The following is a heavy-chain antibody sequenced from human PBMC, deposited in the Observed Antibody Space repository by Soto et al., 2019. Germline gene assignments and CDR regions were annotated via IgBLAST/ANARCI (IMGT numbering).Heavy chain of an antibody. CDR2: INPNNSGT. CDR3: ARETVVAATLNWFDP. Sequence: ASVKVSCKASGYTFTGYYMHWVRQAPGQGLEWMGRINPNNSGTNYAQKFQGWVTITVDKSISTAYMELSSLRSEDTAVYYCARETVVAATLNWFDPWGQGTLVTV. D-gene: IGHD2-15*01. V-gene: IGHV1-2*04. CDR1: GYTFTGYY. J-gene: IGHJ5*02.